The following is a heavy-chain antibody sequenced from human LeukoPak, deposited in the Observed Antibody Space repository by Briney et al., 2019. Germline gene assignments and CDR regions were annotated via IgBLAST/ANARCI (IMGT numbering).Heavy chain of an antibody. V-gene: IGHV4-34*01. J-gene: IGHJ6*03. CDR1: GGSFSGYY. CDR2: INHSGST. Sequence: SETLSLTCAVYGGSFSGYYWSWIRQPPGKGLEWIGEINHSGSTNYNPSLKSRVTISVDTSKNQFSLSLSSVTAADTAVYYCARGADYRSSYYYMDVWGKGTTVTVSS. D-gene: IGHD4/OR15-4a*01. CDR3: ARGADYRSSYYYMDV.